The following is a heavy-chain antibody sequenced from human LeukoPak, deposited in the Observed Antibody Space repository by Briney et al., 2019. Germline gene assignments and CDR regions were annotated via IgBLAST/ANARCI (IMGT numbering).Heavy chain of an antibody. Sequence: GGTLPLSCAASGFTVRSNYMSWVRQAPAEGLEGVSVIYSDVSPYNADSVKGRFTISRDNSKNTLYLQMNSLRAEDTAVYYCARDHKYYYDSSGHPYYYYYMDVWGKGTTVTVSS. J-gene: IGHJ6*03. CDR1: GFTVRSNY. D-gene: IGHD3-22*01. CDR2: IYSDVSP. V-gene: IGHV3-66*02. CDR3: ARDHKYYYDSSGHPYYYYYMDV.